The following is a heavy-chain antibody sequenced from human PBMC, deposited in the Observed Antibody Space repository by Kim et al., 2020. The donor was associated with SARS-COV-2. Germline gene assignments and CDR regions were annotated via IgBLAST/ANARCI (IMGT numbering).Heavy chain of an antibody. V-gene: IGHV4-59*08. J-gene: IGHJ6*02. CDR3: ARHSSNWYGGMDV. Sequence: SETLSLTCTVSGGSISSYYWSWIRQPPGQGLEWIGYIYSSGSTNYNPSLKSRVTISVDTSNNHFSLELTSVTAADTAVYYCARHSSNWYGGMDVWGQGTTVTVSS. CDR2: IYSSGST. CDR1: GGSISSYY. D-gene: IGHD6-13*01.